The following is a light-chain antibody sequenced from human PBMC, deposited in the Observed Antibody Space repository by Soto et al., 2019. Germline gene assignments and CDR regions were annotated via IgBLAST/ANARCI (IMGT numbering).Light chain of an antibody. CDR3: QSYDNSLSGSWV. CDR1: SSDVGTYNL. CDR2: EDS. J-gene: IGLJ3*02. V-gene: IGLV2-23*01. Sequence: QSALTQPASVSGSPEQSITISCTGTSSDVGTYNLVSWYQQYPGKAPKLIIYEDSERPSGISDRFSGSKSGNTASLTISGLQAEDEADYYCQSYDNSLSGSWVFGGGTKLTVL.